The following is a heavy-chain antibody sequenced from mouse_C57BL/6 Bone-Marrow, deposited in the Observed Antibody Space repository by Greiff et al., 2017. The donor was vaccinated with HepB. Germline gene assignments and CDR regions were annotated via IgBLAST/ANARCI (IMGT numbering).Heavy chain of an antibody. CDR3: ARWSTTVVAGDY. V-gene: IGHV1-81*01. Sequence: VKLKQSGAELARPGASVKLSCKASGYTFTSYGISWVKQRTGQGLEWIGEIYPRSGNTYYNEKFKGKATLTADKSSSTAYMELRSLTSEDSAVHFCARWSTTVVAGDYWGQGTTLTVSS. CDR1: GYTFTSYG. D-gene: IGHD1-1*01. CDR2: IYPRSGNT. J-gene: IGHJ2*01.